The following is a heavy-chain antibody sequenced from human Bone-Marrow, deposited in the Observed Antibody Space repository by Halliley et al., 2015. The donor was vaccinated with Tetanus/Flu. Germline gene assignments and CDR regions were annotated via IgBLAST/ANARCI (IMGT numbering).Heavy chain of an antibody. CDR2: IYPSDSDT. V-gene: IGHV5-51*01. Sequence: GIIYPSDSDTRYSPSFQGQVTISVDPSTRAAFLQWSSLRASDTAIYYCARQEGMVRNFYGMDVWGQGTTVTVS. D-gene: IGHD2-21*01. J-gene: IGHJ6*02. CDR3: ARQEGMVRNFYGMDV.